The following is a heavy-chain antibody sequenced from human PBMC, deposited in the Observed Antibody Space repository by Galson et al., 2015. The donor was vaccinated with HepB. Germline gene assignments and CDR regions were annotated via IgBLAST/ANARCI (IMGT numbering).Heavy chain of an antibody. CDR1: GFTFSSYA. CDR3: CRGYSGYDFGENFDY. Sequence: LRLSCAASGFTFSSYAMHWVRQAPGKGLEWVAVISYDGSNKYYADSVKGRFTISRDNSKNTLYLQMNSLRAEDTAVYYCCRGYSGYDFGENFDYWGQGTLVTVSS. CDR2: ISYDGSNK. J-gene: IGHJ4*02. V-gene: IGHV3-30*04. D-gene: IGHD5-12*01.